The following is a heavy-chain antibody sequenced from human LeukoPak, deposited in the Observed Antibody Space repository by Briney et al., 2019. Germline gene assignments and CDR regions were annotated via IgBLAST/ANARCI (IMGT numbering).Heavy chain of an antibody. CDR1: GGSFSGYY. CDR2: ISHSGST. CDR3: ARDYGDFSFDY. V-gene: IGHV4-34*01. J-gene: IGHJ4*02. D-gene: IGHD4-17*01. Sequence: SETLSLTCAVSGGSFSGYYWSWIRQPPGKGLEWIGEISHSGSTNYSPSLKSRLTISVHTSKNQFSLKLRSVTAADTAVYYCARDYGDFSFDYWGQGTLFTVSS.